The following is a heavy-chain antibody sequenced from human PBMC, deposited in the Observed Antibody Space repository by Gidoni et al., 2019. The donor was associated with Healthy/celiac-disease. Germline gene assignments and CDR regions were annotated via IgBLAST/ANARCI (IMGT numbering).Heavy chain of an antibody. J-gene: IGHJ5*02. CDR3: ATKDVFGRGNWFEP. V-gene: IGHV1-24*01. CDR1: GYTLTDSP. CDR2: FDPEDGET. D-gene: IGHD3-10*01. Sequence: QVQLVQSGAEVKKPGASVKVSCKVSGYTLTDSPMHWVRQAPGKGLEWMGGFDPEDGETIYAQKFQGRVTMTEDTSTDTAYMELSSLRSEDMAVYYCATKDVFGRGNWFEPWGQGTLVTVS.